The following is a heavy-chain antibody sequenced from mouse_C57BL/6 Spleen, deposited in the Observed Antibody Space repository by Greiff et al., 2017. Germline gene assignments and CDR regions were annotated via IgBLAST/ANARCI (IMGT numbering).Heavy chain of an antibody. J-gene: IGHJ3*01. V-gene: IGHV3-6*01. CDR2: ISYDGSN. Sequence: EVQLVESGPGLVKPSQSLSLTCSVTGYSITSGYYWNWIRQFPGNKLEWMGYISYDGSNNYNPSLKNRISITRDTSKNQFFLKLNSVTTEDTATYYCARIYDYDEGFAYWGQGTLVTVSA. D-gene: IGHD2-4*01. CDR3: ARIYDYDEGFAY. CDR1: GYSITSGYY.